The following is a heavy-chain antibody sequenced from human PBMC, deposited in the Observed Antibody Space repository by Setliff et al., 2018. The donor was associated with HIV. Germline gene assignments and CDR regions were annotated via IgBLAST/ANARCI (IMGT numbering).Heavy chain of an antibody. Sequence: ASVKVSCKVSGYTLSELSRHWVRQGPGKGLGWMGGFDPEDGQRIYAQKFQGRVTMTEDTSTDTAYMELSSLSFEDTAVYYCATTFPYSGSLYGMDVWGQGTTVTVSS. CDR1: GYTLSELS. D-gene: IGHD1-26*01. CDR3: ATTFPYSGSLYGMDV. J-gene: IGHJ6*02. CDR2: FDPEDGQR. V-gene: IGHV1-24*01.